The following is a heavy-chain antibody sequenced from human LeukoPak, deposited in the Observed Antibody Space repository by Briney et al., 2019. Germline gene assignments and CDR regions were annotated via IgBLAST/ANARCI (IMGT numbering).Heavy chain of an antibody. Sequence: SETLSLTCTVSGGSISSYYWSWIRQPPGKGLEWIGYIYYSGSTNYSPSLKSRVTISVDTSKNQFSLKLSSVTAADTAVYYCARGPSSGWAGNYYYGMDVWGQGTTVTVSS. J-gene: IGHJ6*02. CDR2: IYYSGST. D-gene: IGHD6-19*01. CDR3: ARGPSSGWAGNYYYGMDV. CDR1: GGSISSYY. V-gene: IGHV4-59*08.